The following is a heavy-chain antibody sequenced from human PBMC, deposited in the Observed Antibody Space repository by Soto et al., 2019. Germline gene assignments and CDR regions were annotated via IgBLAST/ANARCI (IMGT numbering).Heavy chain of an antibody. CDR1: GFTFSNAW. D-gene: IGHD3-22*01. Sequence: GGTLRLPCVASGFTFSNAWINWVRQAPRKELDWVGRIISKTDGGTTDFAAPVKGRFAISRDDSKDMVYLQMNSLKTEDTGIYYCTTEADRTMLVVSFGDWGHGTRVT. CDR3: TTEADRTMLVVSFGD. J-gene: IGHJ4*01. V-gene: IGHV3-15*07. CDR2: IISKTDGGTT.